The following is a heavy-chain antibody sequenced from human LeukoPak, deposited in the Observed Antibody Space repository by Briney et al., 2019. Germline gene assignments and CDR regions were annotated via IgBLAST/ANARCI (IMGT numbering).Heavy chain of an antibody. Sequence: SVKVSCKASGGPFSSYALSWVRQAHGQGLEWMGRIIPILGVANYAEKFQGRVTITAAKSTSTAYMELRSLRSEDTAVYYCASPRCLQYCSGASCYSYFHHRGQGTLVTVAS. CDR1: GGPFSSYA. CDR2: IIPILGVA. V-gene: IGHV1-69*04. D-gene: IGHD2-15*01. CDR3: ASPRCLQYCSGASCYSYFHH. J-gene: IGHJ1*01.